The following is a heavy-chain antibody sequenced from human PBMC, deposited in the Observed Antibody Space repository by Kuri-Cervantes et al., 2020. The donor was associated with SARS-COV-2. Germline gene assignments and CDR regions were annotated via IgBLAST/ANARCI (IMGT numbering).Heavy chain of an antibody. D-gene: IGHD1-26*01. J-gene: IGHJ4*02. CDR1: GFTFSSYG. V-gene: IGHV3-30*03. Sequence: GGSLRLSCAASGFTFSSYGMHWVRQAPGKGLEWVAVISYDGSNKYYADSVKGRFTISRDNSKNTLYLQTNSLRAEDTAVYYCARTGGSYYLFDYWGQGTLVTVSS. CDR2: ISYDGSNK. CDR3: ARTGGSYYLFDY.